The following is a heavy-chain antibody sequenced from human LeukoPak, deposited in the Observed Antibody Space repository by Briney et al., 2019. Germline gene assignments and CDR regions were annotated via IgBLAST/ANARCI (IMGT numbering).Heavy chain of an antibody. J-gene: IGHJ4*03. CDR3: ARDGTAPGLYFDL. Sequence: GGSLRLSCAVSGFTFSDFWMNWVRQAPGKELEWVASINQNGGENYYVDSVKGRFTVSRDNPRNSLYLQMSSLGAEDTAVYYCARDGTAPGLYFDLWGQGALVTVSS. CDR2: INQNGGEN. CDR1: GFTFSDFW. D-gene: IGHD6-13*01. V-gene: IGHV3-7*01.